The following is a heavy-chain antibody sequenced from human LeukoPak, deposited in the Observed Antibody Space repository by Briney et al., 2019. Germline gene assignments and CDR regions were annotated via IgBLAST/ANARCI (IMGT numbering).Heavy chain of an antibody. Sequence: GGSLRLSCAASGSTFSSYGMHWVRQAPGKGLEWVAFIRYDGSNKYYADSVKGRFTISRDNSKNTLYLQMNSLRAEDTAVYYCAKDAAPIVVVPAAIPNWFDPWGQGTLVTVSS. CDR2: IRYDGSNK. D-gene: IGHD2-2*01. CDR1: GSTFSSYG. CDR3: AKDAAPIVVVPAAIPNWFDP. J-gene: IGHJ5*02. V-gene: IGHV3-30*02.